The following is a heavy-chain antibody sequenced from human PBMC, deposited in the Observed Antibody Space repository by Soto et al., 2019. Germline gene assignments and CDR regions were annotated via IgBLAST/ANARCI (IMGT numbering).Heavy chain of an antibody. V-gene: IGHV1-8*01. CDR2: MNPINGDT. CDR1: GYTFTSYE. Sequence: ASVKVSGKASGYTFTSYEINWVRQAAGQGLEWMGWMNPINGDTGYVEKFQGRVSMTRDSSKNTAYMELTSLLFEDTAVYYCARAFVGFDPWGQGTLVTVSS. J-gene: IGHJ5*02. CDR3: ARAFVGFDP. D-gene: IGHD3-3*02.